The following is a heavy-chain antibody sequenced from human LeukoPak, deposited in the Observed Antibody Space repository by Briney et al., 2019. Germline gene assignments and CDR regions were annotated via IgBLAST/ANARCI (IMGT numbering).Heavy chain of an antibody. Sequence: ASVKVSCKASGYTFTSYGISWVRQAPGQGLEWMGWISAYNGNTNYAQTLQGRVTMTTDTSTSTAYMELRSLRSDDTAVYYCARVISYYYDSSGYKGFDPWGQGTLVTVSS. J-gene: IGHJ5*02. CDR2: ISAYNGNT. D-gene: IGHD3-22*01. CDR1: GYTFTSYG. CDR3: ARVISYYYDSSGYKGFDP. V-gene: IGHV1-18*01.